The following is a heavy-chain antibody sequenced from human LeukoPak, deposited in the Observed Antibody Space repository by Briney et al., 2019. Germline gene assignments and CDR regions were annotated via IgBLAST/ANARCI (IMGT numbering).Heavy chain of an antibody. V-gene: IGHV4-39*07. Sequence: SETLSLTCTVSGGSISGDYWSWIRQPPGKGLEWIGSIYYSGSTYYSPSLRSRVTISLDTSRNQFSLKLNSVTAADTAVYYCAKSNGYGLVDIWGQGTMVTVSS. CDR2: IYYSGST. J-gene: IGHJ3*02. CDR3: AKSNGYGLVDI. CDR1: GGSISGDY. D-gene: IGHD3-10*01.